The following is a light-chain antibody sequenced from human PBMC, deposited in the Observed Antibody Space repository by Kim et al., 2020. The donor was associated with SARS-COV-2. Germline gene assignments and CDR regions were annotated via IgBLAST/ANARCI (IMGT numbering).Light chain of an antibody. V-gene: IGKV1-39*01. CDR3: QQSFSTPRT. J-gene: IGKJ1*01. CDR2: AAS. Sequence: DIQMTQSPSSLSASVGDRVTITCRASQSISTYLNWYQQKPGKAPNVLVFAASTLKSGVPSRFSGGGSGTDFTLTISSLQPEDSGTYFCQQSFSTPRTFGQGTKVDIK. CDR1: QSISTY.